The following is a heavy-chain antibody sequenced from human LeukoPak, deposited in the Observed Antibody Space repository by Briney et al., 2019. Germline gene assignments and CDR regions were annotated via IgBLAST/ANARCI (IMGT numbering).Heavy chain of an antibody. V-gene: IGHV4-34*01. CDR2: INHSGST. J-gene: IGHJ5*02. CDR3: ATTPSDIVVVPAARNWFDP. CDR1: GGSFSGYY. D-gene: IGHD2-2*01. Sequence: SETLSLTCAVYGGSFSGYYWSWIRQPPGKGLEWIGEINHSGSTNYNPSLKSRVTISVDTSKNQFSLKLSSVTAADTAVYYCATTPSDIVVVPAARNWFDPWGQGTLVTVSS.